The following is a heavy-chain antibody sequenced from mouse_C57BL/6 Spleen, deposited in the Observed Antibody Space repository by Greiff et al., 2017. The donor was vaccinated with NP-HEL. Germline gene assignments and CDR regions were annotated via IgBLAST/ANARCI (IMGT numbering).Heavy chain of an antibody. J-gene: IGHJ2*01. D-gene: IGHD1-1*01. Sequence: EVKLQESGGGLVKPGGSLKLSCAASGFTFSSYAMSWVRQTPEKRLEWVGTISDGGSYTYYPDNVKGRFTISRDNANNNFYRQLSHLRAKDTAMYDCARAGGVVEGDYWGQGTTLTVSS. CDR2: ISDGGSYT. V-gene: IGHV5-4*03. CDR3: ARAGGVVEGDY. CDR1: GFTFSSYA.